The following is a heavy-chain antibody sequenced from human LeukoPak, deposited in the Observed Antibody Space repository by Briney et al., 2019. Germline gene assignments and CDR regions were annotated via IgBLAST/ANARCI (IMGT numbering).Heavy chain of an antibody. D-gene: IGHD4-17*01. CDR1: GFTFSSYA. CDR2: ISGSGGST. CDR3: AKDYGDPNWFDP. Sequence: GGSLRLSCAASGFTFSSYAMSWVRQAPGKGLEWVSAISGSGGSTYYADSVKGRFTISRDNSKNALYLQMNSLRAEDTAVYYCAKDYGDPNWFDPWGQGTLVTVSS. J-gene: IGHJ5*02. V-gene: IGHV3-23*01.